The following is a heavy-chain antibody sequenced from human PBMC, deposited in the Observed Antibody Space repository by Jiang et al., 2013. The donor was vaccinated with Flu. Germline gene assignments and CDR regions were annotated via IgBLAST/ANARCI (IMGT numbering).Heavy chain of an antibody. Sequence: TSYWISWVRQMPGKGLEWMGRIDPSDSYTNYSPSFQGHVTISADKSISTAYLQWSSLKASDTAMYYCASQYDYAFDYWGQGTLVTVSS. CDR3: ASQYDYAFDY. D-gene: IGHD3-16*01. V-gene: IGHV5-10-1*01. J-gene: IGHJ4*02. CDR1: TSYW. CDR2: IDPSDSYT.